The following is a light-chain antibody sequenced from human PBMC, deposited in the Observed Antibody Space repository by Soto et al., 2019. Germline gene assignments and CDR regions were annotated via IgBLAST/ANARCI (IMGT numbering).Light chain of an antibody. CDR2: YDN. CDR1: NSNIGSNT. CDR3: AAWDDSLNGRV. J-gene: IGLJ1*01. V-gene: IGLV1-44*01. Sequence: QSVLTQRPSASGTPGQRATISCSGSNSNIGSNTVNWYQQLPGTAPKLLIYYDNLRPSGVPDRISGSKSGTSASLAISGLQSDDEADYYCAAWDDSLNGRVFGTGTKVTVL.